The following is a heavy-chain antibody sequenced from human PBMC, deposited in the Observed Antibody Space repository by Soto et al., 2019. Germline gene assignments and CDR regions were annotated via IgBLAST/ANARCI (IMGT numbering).Heavy chain of an antibody. Sequence: GESLKISCKCSGYSFTSYWIGWVRQMPGKGLEWMGIIYPGDSDTRYSPSFQGQVTISADKSISTAYLQWSSLKASDTAMYYCARALSYSSGPYNWFDPWGQGTLVTVSS. J-gene: IGHJ5*02. CDR1: GYSFTSYW. V-gene: IGHV5-51*01. CDR2: IYPGDSDT. D-gene: IGHD6-19*01. CDR3: ARALSYSSGPYNWFDP.